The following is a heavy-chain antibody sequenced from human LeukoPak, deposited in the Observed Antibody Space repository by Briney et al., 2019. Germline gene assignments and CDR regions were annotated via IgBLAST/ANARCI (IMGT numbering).Heavy chain of an antibody. J-gene: IGHJ6*03. V-gene: IGHV4-59*01. CDR3: ARVSWFPGTSYYYMDV. Sequence: PSEPLSLPCTVSGGSISSYYWSWIRQPPGKGLEWIGYIYYSGSTNYNPSLKSRVTISVDTSKNQFSLRLSSVTAADTAVYYCARVSWFPGTSYYYMDVWGKGTTVTVSS. CDR1: GGSISSYY. CDR2: IYYSGST. D-gene: IGHD1-1*01.